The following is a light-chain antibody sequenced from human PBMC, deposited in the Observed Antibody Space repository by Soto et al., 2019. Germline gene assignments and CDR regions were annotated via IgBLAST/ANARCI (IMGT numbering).Light chain of an antibody. Sequence: DIQMTQSPSTLSASGGDRVTITCRASQSISSWLAWYQQKPGKDPKLLIYKESSLESGVPPRFSGSGSGTEFTLTISSLQPDDFATYYCQQYNSYPLTFGGGTKVDIK. CDR2: KES. V-gene: IGKV1-5*03. CDR1: QSISSW. J-gene: IGKJ4*01. CDR3: QQYNSYPLT.